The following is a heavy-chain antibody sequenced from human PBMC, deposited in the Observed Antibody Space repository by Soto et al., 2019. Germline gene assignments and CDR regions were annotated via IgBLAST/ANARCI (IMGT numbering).Heavy chain of an antibody. V-gene: IGHV4-39*01. D-gene: IGHD3-10*01. Sequence: SETLCLTCTVSGDSISNNNFYWGWIRQPPGKGLEWIGTIYYSGSTYYNPSLKSRVTISVDTSSNQLSLKLSSVTAADTAVYYCARHYGYYSHYMDVWTKGTTVTVSS. CDR3: ARHYGYYSHYMDV. CDR2: IYYSGST. J-gene: IGHJ6*03. CDR1: GDSISNNNFY.